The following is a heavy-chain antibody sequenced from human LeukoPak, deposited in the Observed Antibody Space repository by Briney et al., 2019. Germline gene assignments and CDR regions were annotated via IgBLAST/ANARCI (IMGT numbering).Heavy chain of an antibody. V-gene: IGHV4-59*08. CDR2: FYYSWST. J-gene: IGHJ5*02. Sequence: PAETLPLTCTVSGGSISSYYGSWTRQPPGRGLEWIGYFYYSWSTNYNPYLKRPVTISVDTSKNQFSLTLSSVTAAATAVYYCARGACYCSDGRCYSGIGSWGQGTLVTVSS. D-gene: IGHD2-15*01. CDR1: GGSISSYY. CDR3: ARGACYCSDGRCYSGIGS.